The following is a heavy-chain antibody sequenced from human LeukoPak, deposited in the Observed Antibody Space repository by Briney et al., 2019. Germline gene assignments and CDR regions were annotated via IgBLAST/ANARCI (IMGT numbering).Heavy chain of an antibody. CDR1: GFTFSSYW. D-gene: IGHD3-22*01. J-gene: IGHJ4*02. CDR3: ASNYDSSGYLPDY. V-gene: IGHV3-74*01. CDR2: IISEGSDT. Sequence: GGSLRLSCAASGFTFSSYWMHWVRQAPGKGVVWVSRIISEGSDTSYADSVKGRFTISRDNAKNTLYLQMNSLRAEDTAVYYCASNYDSSGYLPDYWGQGTLVTVSS.